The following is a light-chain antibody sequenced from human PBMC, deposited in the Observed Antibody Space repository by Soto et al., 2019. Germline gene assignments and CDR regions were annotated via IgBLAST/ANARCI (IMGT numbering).Light chain of an antibody. CDR2: GAS. Sequence: EIVLTQSPGTLSLSPGERATLSCRAGQSVSSSYLAWYQQKPGQAPRLLIYGASSRATGIPDRFSGSGSGTDFTLTISRLEPEDFAVYYCQQYGISPRTFGQGTKV. J-gene: IGKJ1*01. CDR1: QSVSSSY. V-gene: IGKV3-20*01. CDR3: QQYGISPRT.